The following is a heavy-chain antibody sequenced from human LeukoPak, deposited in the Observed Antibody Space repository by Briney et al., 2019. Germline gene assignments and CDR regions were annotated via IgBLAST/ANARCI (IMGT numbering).Heavy chain of an antibody. J-gene: IGHJ6*02. V-gene: IGHV3-21*01. Sequence: ADSVKGRFTISRDNAKNSLYLQMNSLRAEDTAVYYCARDFRDIVVVPAAIQSYYYGMDVWGQGTTVTVSS. CDR3: ARDFRDIVVVPAAIQSYYYGMDV. D-gene: IGHD2-2*02.